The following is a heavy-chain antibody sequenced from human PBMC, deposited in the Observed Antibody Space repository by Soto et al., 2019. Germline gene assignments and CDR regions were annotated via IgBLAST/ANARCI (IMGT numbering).Heavy chain of an antibody. Sequence: PGGSLRLSCAASGFTYTRYSMNWVRQAPGKGLEWVSSISSTTNYIYYGDSMKGRFTISRDNAKNSLYLQMNSLRAEDTAVYYCARAYCSGGSCYSGDLFDYWGQGTLVTVSS. V-gene: IGHV3-21*01. CDR3: ARAYCSGGSCYSGDLFDY. D-gene: IGHD2-15*01. CDR1: GFTYTRYS. CDR2: ISSTTNYI. J-gene: IGHJ4*02.